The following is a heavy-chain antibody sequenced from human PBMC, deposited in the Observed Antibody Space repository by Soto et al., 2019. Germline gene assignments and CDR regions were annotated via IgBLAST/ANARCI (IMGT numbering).Heavy chain of an antibody. V-gene: IGHV4-4*02. D-gene: IGHD5-12*01. Sequence: QVQLQESGPGLVKPSGTLSLTCAVSGASISTSNWWTWVRQPPEKGLEWIGEIYYSGSTNYNPSLKSRVTISVDKSKNRFSLELTSVTAADTAVYYCARVFPRGSGYGDWGQGTLVTVSS. CDR3: ARVFPRGSGYGD. CDR2: IYYSGST. J-gene: IGHJ4*02. CDR1: GASISTSNW.